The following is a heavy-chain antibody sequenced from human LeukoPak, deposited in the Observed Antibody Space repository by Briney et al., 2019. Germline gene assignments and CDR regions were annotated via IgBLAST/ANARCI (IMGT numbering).Heavy chain of an antibody. CDR3: ARRPSDGDYRRVFDY. CDR2: INHSGST. D-gene: IGHD4-17*01. CDR1: GGSFSGYF. V-gene: IGHV4-34*01. Sequence: SSETLSLTCAVYGGSFSGYFWSWIRQPPRKGLEWIGEINHSGSTNYNPSLKSRVTISVDTSKNQFSLNLSSVTAADTAVYYCARRPSDGDYRRVFDYWGQGTLVTVSS. J-gene: IGHJ4*02.